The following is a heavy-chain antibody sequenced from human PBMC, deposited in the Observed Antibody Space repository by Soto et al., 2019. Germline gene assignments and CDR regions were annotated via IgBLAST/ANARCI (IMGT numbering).Heavy chain of an antibody. CDR1: GDTFSRYS. Sequence: QVQLVQSGAEVKKPGALVKVSCKASGDTFSRYSIIWVRQAPGQGLEWMGGIFAGFGTATYAQKFHGRVLIMADESTTKAYMGLNRLTYEDTAVYYCAVGASAAAAWYSHGMDVWGQGTTVTVSS. D-gene: IGHD1-26*01. CDR2: IFAGFGTA. J-gene: IGHJ6*02. CDR3: AVGASAAAAWYSHGMDV. V-gene: IGHV1-69*12.